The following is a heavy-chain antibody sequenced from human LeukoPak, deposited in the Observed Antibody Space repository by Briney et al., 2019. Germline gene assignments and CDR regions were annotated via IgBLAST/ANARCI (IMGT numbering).Heavy chain of an antibody. CDR1: GYTFSNYG. D-gene: IGHD1-7*01. CDR2: ISSYNDNT. CDR3: ARGANWNYDY. V-gene: IGHV1-18*01. Sequence: GASVKVSCKASGYTFSNYGISWVRQAPGQGLEWMGWISSYNDNTNYAQKLQGRVTMTTDTSTSTAYMELRSLRSDDTAVYYCARGANWNYDYWGQGTLVTVSS. J-gene: IGHJ4*02.